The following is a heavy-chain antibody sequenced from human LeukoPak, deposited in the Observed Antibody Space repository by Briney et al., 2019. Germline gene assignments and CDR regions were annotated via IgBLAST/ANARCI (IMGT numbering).Heavy chain of an antibody. CDR3: ARIGITGTFDY. D-gene: IGHD1-20*01. CDR2: ISSSSSYI. Sequence: GGSLRLSCAASGLTFSSYSMNWVRQAPGKGLEWVSSISSSSSYIYYADSVKGRFTISRDNAKNSLYLQMNSLRAEDTALYYCARIGITGTFDYWGQGTLVTVSS. CDR1: GLTFSSYS. V-gene: IGHV3-21*01. J-gene: IGHJ4*02.